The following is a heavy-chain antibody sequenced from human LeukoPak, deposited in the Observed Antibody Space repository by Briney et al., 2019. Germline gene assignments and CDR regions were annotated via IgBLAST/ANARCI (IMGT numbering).Heavy chain of an antibody. V-gene: IGHV3-48*01. CDR1: GFSFSTYT. CDR2: ISSTSSTT. Sequence: GGSLRLSCAASGFSFSTYTMNWVRQAPGKGLEYIAYISSTSSTTYYADSVKGRFTVSRDNAKDSLFLQMNSLRADDTAVYYCARGSGGLQHWGQGTLVIVSS. D-gene: IGHD6-19*01. J-gene: IGHJ1*01. CDR3: ARGSGGLQH.